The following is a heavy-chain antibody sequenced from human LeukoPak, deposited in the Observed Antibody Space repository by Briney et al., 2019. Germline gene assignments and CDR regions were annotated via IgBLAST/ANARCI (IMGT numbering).Heavy chain of an antibody. CDR2: INPNSGGT. V-gene: IGHV1-2*02. CDR1: GYTFTGYY. CDR3: ARADSSAYSDAFDI. D-gene: IGHD3-22*01. Sequence: ASVKVSCKASGYTFTGYYMHWVRQAPGQGLEWMGWINPNSGGTNYAQKFQGRVTMTRDTSISTAYMELSKLRSDDTAVYYCARADSSAYSDAFDIWGQGTMVTISS. J-gene: IGHJ3*02.